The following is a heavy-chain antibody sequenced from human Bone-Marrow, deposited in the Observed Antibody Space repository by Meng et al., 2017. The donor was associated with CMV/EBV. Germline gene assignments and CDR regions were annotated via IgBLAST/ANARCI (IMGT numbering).Heavy chain of an antibody. CDR1: GGTFSSYA. CDR3: ARDKLSGMDV. J-gene: IGHJ6*02. V-gene: IGHV1-69*05. CDR2: IIPIFGTA. D-gene: IGHD1-26*01. Sequence: SVKVSCKASGGTFSSYAISWVRQAPGQGLEWMGGIIPIFGTANYAQKFQGRVTITTDESTSTAYMELRSLRSDDTAVYYCARDKLSGMDVWGQGTTVTVSS.